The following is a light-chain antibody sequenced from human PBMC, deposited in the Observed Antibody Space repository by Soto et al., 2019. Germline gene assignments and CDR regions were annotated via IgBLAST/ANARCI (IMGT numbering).Light chain of an antibody. CDR3: QQYGSSPLT. J-gene: IGKJ3*01. CDR1: QSVSSSY. CDR2: GAS. Sequence: EIVMTQSPATLSVSPGERATLSWRASQSVSSSYLAWYQQKPGQAPRLLIYGASSRATGIPDRFSGSGSGTDFTLTISRLEPEDFAVYYCQQYGSSPLTFGPGTKVDI. V-gene: IGKV3-20*01.